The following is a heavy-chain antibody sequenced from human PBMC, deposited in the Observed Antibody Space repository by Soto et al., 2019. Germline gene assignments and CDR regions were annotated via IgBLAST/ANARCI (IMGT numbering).Heavy chain of an antibody. CDR2: VYDTGST. CDR3: ARSIAVPSSHIDH. V-gene: IGHV4-59*01. J-gene: IGHJ4*02. D-gene: IGHD6-6*01. Sequence: SETLSLTCSVSGGSISGYYWSWIRQAPGKGLEWIGYVYDTGSTSYNPSLQSRVTISVDTSKKQFSLSLRLATAADTAVYFCARSIAVPSSHIDHWGQGTRVTVSS. CDR1: GGSISGYY.